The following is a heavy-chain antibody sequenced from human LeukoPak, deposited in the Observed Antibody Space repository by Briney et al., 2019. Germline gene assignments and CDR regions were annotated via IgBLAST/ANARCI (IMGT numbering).Heavy chain of an antibody. Sequence: PGGSLRLSCAASGFTFSSYSMNWVRQAPGKVLEWVSFISTSSIYIYYADSVKGRFTISRENAKNSLYLQMNSLRAEDTAAYYCVRVDSSGYGLHWGLDYWGQGTLVTVSS. CDR3: VRVDSSGYGLHWGLDY. CDR2: ISTSSIYI. V-gene: IGHV3-21*01. J-gene: IGHJ4*02. CDR1: GFTFSSYS. D-gene: IGHD3-22*01.